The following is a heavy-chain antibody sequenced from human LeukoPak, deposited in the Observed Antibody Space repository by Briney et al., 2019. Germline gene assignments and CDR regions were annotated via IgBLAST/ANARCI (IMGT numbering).Heavy chain of an antibody. V-gene: IGHV3-21*01. Sequence: GGSLRLSCAASGFTFSSYSMNWVRQAPGKGLEWVSSISSSSSYIYYADSVKGRFTISRDNAKNSLYLQMNSLRAEDTAVYYCARDHCSSTSCGTRELYYYYYGMDVWGQGTTVTVSS. D-gene: IGHD2-2*01. CDR1: GFTFSSYS. CDR3: ARDHCSSTSCGTRELYYYYYGMDV. J-gene: IGHJ6*02. CDR2: ISSSSSYI.